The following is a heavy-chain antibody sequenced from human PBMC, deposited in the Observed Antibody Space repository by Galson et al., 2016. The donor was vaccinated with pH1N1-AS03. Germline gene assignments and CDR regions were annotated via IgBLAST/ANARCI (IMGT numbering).Heavy chain of an antibody. CDR2: ISGSGVTT. J-gene: IGHJ4*02. Sequence: SLRLSCAASGFTFSSYAMSWVRQTPGKGLEWVSAISGSGVTTYYAESVKGRFTISRDNSKTTVSLQMNSLTAEDTAIYYCVKGVRYAFYAQFDRWGPGTLVPASS. CDR3: VKGVRYAFYAQFDR. CDR1: GFTFSSYA. D-gene: IGHD2/OR15-2a*01. V-gene: IGHV3-23*01.